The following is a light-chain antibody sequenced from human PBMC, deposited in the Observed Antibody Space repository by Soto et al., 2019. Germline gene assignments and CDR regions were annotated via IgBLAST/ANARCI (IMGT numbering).Light chain of an antibody. Sequence: ELVVTQSPATLSVSPGERVTLSCRTSQDVSSKLAWYHQKAGQAPSLLIYDASTRATGTPARFSGSGSGTDFTLTISSLEPEDFAVYYCQQRSNWLITFGQGTRLEIK. CDR1: QDVSSK. CDR3: QQRSNWLIT. V-gene: IGKV3-11*01. CDR2: DAS. J-gene: IGKJ5*01.